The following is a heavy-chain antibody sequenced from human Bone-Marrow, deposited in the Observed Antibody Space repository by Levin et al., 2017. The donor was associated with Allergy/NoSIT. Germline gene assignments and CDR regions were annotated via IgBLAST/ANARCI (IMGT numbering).Heavy chain of an antibody. V-gene: IGHV1-2*06. Sequence: ASVKVSCKASGYTFTGYFMHWVRQAPGQGLEWMGRINPNSGDINSAQKFQARVTMTRDTSTSTAYMELSGLRSDDTAVYYCARDRCSAVSCFAFEIWGQGTMVTVSS. CDR3: ARDRCSAVSCFAFEI. D-gene: IGHD6-19*01. J-gene: IGHJ3*02. CDR1: GYTFTGYF. CDR2: INPNSGDI.